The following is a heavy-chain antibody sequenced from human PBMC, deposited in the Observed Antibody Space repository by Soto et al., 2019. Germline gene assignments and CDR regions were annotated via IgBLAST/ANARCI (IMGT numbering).Heavy chain of an antibody. CDR2: IYYSGST. CDR3: ARHDSSGYYSTNFDY. CDR1: GGSISSYY. V-gene: IGHV4-59*08. J-gene: IGHJ4*02. Sequence: SENLSLTCTVSGGSISSYYWSWIRQPPGKGLKWIGYIYYSGSTNYNPSLKSRVTISVDTSKNQFSLKLSSVTAADTAVYYCARHDSSGYYSTNFDYWGQGTLVTVSS. D-gene: IGHD3-22*01.